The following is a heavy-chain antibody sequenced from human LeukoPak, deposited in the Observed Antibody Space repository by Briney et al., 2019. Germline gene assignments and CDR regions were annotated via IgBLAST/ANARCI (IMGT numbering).Heavy chain of an antibody. CDR3: ARAPNWRFDH. CDR1: GFSVSSIY. V-gene: IGHV3-53*01. D-gene: IGHD1-1*01. Sequence: GGSLRLSCAASGFSVSSIYMNWVRQAPGKGLEWVSVIYCDGTTYYADSVKGRFTISRDDSKNTLYLHMNSLRAEDTAVYYCARAPNWRFDHWGQGTLVTVSS. CDR2: IYCDGTT. J-gene: IGHJ4*02.